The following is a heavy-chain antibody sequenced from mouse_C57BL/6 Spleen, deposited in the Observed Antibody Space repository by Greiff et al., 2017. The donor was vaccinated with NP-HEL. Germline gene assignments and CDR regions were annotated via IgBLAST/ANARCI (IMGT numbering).Heavy chain of an antibody. D-gene: IGHD1-1*01. J-gene: IGHJ2*01. V-gene: IGHV1-55*01. Sequence: VQLQQPGAELVKPGASVKMSCKASGYTFTSYWITWVKQRPGQGLEWIGDIYHGSGSTNYNEKFKSKATLTVDTSSSTAYMQLSSLTSEDSAVYYCARGDFITTVVVDYWGQGTTLTVSS. CDR3: ARGDFITTVVVDY. CDR2: IYHGSGST. CDR1: GYTFTSYW.